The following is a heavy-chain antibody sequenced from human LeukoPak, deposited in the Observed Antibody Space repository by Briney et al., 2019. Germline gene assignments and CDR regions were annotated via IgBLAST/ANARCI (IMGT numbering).Heavy chain of an antibody. CDR1: GGSISSGDYN. Sequence: SETLSLTCTVSGGSISSGDYNWSWIRQPPGKGLEWIGYIYYSGSTYYNPSLKSRVTISVDTSKNQFSLKLSSVTAADTAVYYCARELDWFDAFDIWGQGTMVTVSS. CDR3: ARELDWFDAFDI. D-gene: IGHD3-9*01. CDR2: IYYSGST. V-gene: IGHV4-30-4*02. J-gene: IGHJ3*02.